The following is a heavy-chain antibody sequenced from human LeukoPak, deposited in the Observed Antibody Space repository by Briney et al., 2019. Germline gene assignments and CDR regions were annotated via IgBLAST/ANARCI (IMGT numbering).Heavy chain of an antibody. D-gene: IGHD5-24*01. CDR3: ARDGYNPAVLDY. V-gene: IGHV4-39*07. CDR1: GGSISSSSYY. J-gene: IGHJ4*02. Sequence: SETLSLTCTVSGGSISSSSYYWGWIRQPPGKGLEWIGSIYYSGSTYYNPSLKSRVTISVDTSKNQFSLKLSSVTAADTAVYYCARDGYNPAVLDYWGQGTLVTVSS. CDR2: IYYSGST.